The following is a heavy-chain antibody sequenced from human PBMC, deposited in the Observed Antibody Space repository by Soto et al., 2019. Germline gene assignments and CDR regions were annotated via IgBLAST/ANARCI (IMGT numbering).Heavy chain of an antibody. D-gene: IGHD3-22*01. CDR2: ITGNGDTT. J-gene: IGHJ4*02. CDR1: GFTFINTG. V-gene: IGHV3-23*01. CDR3: AKIDGYFDY. Sequence: EVQVLQSGGGLVPPGGSLRLSCAGSGFTFINTGMSWVRQAPGQGLEWVSAITGNGDTTYYADSVKGRFTISRDNSKRTLYLQMNSLRAEDTAVYYCAKIDGYFDYWGQGNLVTVSS.